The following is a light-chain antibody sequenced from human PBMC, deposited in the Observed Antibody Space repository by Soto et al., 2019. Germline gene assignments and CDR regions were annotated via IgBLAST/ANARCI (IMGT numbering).Light chain of an antibody. CDR1: QSISNTF. Sequence: EIVLTQSPGTLSLSPGEGATLSCRASQSISNTFLAWYQQRPGQAPRILIYGASRRATGIPDRFSGSGSGTDFTLTISRLEPEDFALYYFQKYYSSWTFGQGTNVEMK. J-gene: IGKJ1*01. CDR3: QKYYSSWT. V-gene: IGKV3-20*01. CDR2: GAS.